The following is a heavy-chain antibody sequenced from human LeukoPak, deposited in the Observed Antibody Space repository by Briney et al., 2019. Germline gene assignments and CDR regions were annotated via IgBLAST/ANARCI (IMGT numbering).Heavy chain of an antibody. CDR1: GYSISNAYY. V-gene: IGHV4-38-2*02. J-gene: IGHJ6*03. Sequence: SETLSLTCTVSGYSISNAYYWGWIRQPPGKGLEWIGSLYHSGSTYYNPSLKSRVTTSVDTSKNRFSLKLTSVTAADTAVYYCARISNRNCSGTSCYAYGPYYYYYMDVWGKGTTVTVSS. CDR3: ARISNRNCSGTSCYAYGPYYYYYMDV. D-gene: IGHD2-2*01. CDR2: LYHSGST.